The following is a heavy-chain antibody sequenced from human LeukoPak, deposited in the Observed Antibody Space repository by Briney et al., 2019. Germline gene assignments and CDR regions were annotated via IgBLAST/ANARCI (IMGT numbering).Heavy chain of an antibody. D-gene: IGHD6-13*01. V-gene: IGHV3-23*01. CDR2: ISGSGGST. CDR1: GFTFSSYA. Sequence: GGSLRLSCAASGFTFSSYAMSWVRQAPGKGLEWVSAISGSGGSTYYADSVKGRFTISRDNAKNSLYLKMNSLRAEDTALYYCAKGVAAAGTGWFDPWGQGTLVTVSS. CDR3: AKGVAAAGTGWFDP. J-gene: IGHJ5*02.